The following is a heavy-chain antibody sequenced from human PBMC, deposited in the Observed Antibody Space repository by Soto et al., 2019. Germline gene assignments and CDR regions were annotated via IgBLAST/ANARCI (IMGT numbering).Heavy chain of an antibody. CDR2: IDPSDSYT. D-gene: IGHD6-13*01. J-gene: IGHJ4*02. CDR3: ARLQPAAGDNDLTFAY. Sequence: EVQLVQSGAEVKKPGESLRISCKGSGYSFTSYWISWVRQMPGKGLEWMGRIDPSDSYTNYSPSFQGHVTISADKSSSTAYLQWSSLKASDTAMYYCARLQPAAGDNDLTFAYWGQGALVTVSS. V-gene: IGHV5-10-1*01. CDR1: GYSFTSYW.